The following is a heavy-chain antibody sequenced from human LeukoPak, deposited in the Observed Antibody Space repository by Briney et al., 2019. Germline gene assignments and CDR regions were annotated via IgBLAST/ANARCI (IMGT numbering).Heavy chain of an antibody. CDR3: ARDRCSGGSCYSGH. D-gene: IGHD2-15*01. CDR2: IYSGGST. J-gene: IGHJ4*02. V-gene: IGHV3-53*01. CDR1: GFTVSSNY. Sequence: GGPLRLSCAASGFTVSSNYMSWVRQAPGKGLEWVSVIYSGGSTYYADSVKGRFTISRDNSKNTLYLQMNSLRAEDTAVYYCARDRCSGGSCYSGHWGQGTLVTVSS.